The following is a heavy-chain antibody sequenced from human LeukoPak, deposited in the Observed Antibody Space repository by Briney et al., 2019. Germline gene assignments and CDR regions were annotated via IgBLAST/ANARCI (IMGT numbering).Heavy chain of an antibody. Sequence: ASVKVSCKASGYTFTSYGISWVRQAPGQGLEWMGWISAYNGNTNYAQKLQGRVTMTTDTSTSTAYMELRSLRSDDTAVYYCARDTRDNWNDGDAFDIWGQGTMVTVSS. J-gene: IGHJ3*02. CDR2: ISAYNGNT. V-gene: IGHV1-18*01. CDR3: ARDTRDNWNDGDAFDI. CDR1: GYTFTSYG. D-gene: IGHD1-1*01.